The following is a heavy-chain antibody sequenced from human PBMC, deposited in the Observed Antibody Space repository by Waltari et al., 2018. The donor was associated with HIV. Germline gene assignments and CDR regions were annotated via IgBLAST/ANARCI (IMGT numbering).Heavy chain of an antibody. CDR2: ISYDGSHK. D-gene: IGHD6-13*01. Sequence: QVQLVESGGGVVQPGRSLRLSCAASEFTFSTYAMHWVRQAPGKGLEWVAVISYDGSHKFYADSVKGRFTISKDKSKNTLYLQMNSLRPEDTAVYYCARGARAAAGTIWGQGTLVTVSS. J-gene: IGHJ4*02. V-gene: IGHV3-30*01. CDR1: EFTFSTYA. CDR3: ARGARAAAGTI.